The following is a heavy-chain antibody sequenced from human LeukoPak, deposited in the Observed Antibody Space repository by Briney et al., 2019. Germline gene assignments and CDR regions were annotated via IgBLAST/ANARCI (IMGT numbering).Heavy chain of an antibody. D-gene: IGHD1-26*01. CDR1: AFTFSDYS. CDR2: ISGRSSTI. Sequence: GGSLRLSCAASAFTFSDYSMNWVRQAPGEGLEWVSYISGRSSTIYYADSVKGRFTISRDNAKNSMYLEMNSLRAEDTAVYYCARDRIKSGSYYFDYWGQGTLVTVSS. CDR3: ARDRIKSGSYYFDY. J-gene: IGHJ4*02. V-gene: IGHV3-48*01.